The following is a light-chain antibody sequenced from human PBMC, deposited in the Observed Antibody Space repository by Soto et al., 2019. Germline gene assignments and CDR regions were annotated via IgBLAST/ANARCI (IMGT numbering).Light chain of an antibody. Sequence: QSVLTQPPSVSGAPGQRVTISCTGSSSKIGAGYDVHWYQQLPGTAPKLLIYGNSNRPSGVPDRFSGSKSGTSASLAITGLQAEDEADYYCQSYDSSLSAYVVGTGTKVTVL. CDR2: GNS. CDR3: QSYDSSLSAYV. CDR1: SSKIGAGYD. J-gene: IGLJ1*01. V-gene: IGLV1-40*01.